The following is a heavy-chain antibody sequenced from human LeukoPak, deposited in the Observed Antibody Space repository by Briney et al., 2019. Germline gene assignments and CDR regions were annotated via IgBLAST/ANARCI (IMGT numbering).Heavy chain of an antibody. J-gene: IGHJ4*02. D-gene: IGHD3-22*01. Sequence: PSETLSLTCAVYGGSFSGYYWSWVRQPPGKGLEWIGEINHSGTTNYNPSLKSRLIISVDTAKNQFSLNLSSLTAADTAVYYCASNGPLLSDTSRYYFDSWGQGTLVTVSS. CDR1: GGSFSGYY. CDR2: INHSGTT. CDR3: ASNGPLLSDTSRYYFDS. V-gene: IGHV4-34*01.